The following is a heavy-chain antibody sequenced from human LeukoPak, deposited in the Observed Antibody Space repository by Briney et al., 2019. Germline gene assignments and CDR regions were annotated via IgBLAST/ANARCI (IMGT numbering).Heavy chain of an antibody. J-gene: IGHJ6*02. CDR2: IYHSGST. Sequence: SQTLSLTCAVSGGSISSGGYSWSWIRQPPGKGREWIGYIYHSGSTYYNPSLKSRVTISVDRSKNQFSLKLSSVTAADTAVYYCARGKVTIFGVVNSGMDVWGQGTTVTVSS. D-gene: IGHD3-3*01. CDR3: ARGKVTIFGVVNSGMDV. CDR1: GGSISSGGYS. V-gene: IGHV4-30-2*01.